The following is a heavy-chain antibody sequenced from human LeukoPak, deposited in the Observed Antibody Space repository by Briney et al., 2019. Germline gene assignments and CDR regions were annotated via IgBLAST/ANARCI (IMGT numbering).Heavy chain of an antibody. CDR3: ARGATTVTPNDY. CDR2: IYYSGST. CDR1: GGSISPYF. Sequence: SETLSLTCSVSGGSISPYFWSWIRQPPGKGLEWIGNIYYSGSTNYNPSLTSRLSMSVDLSKNQFSVKLNSVTAADTAVYYCARGATTVTPNDYWGQGTLVTVSS. V-gene: IGHV4-59*01. J-gene: IGHJ4*02. D-gene: IGHD4-11*01.